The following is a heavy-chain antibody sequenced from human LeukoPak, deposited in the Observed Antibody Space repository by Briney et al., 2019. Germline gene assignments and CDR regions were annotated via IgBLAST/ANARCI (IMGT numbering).Heavy chain of an antibody. J-gene: IGHJ4*02. CDR1: GGSISSGGYS. CDR2: IYYSGST. CDR3: ARVSRGTIDY. V-gene: IGHV4-30-4*07. Sequence: SETLSLTCAVSGGSISSGGYSWSWIRQPPGKGLEWIGYIYYSGSTYYNPSLKSRVTISVDTSKNQFSLKLSSVTAADTAVYYCARVSRGTIDYWGQGTLVTVSS.